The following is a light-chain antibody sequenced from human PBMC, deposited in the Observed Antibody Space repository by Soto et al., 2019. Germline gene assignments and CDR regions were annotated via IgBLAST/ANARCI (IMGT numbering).Light chain of an antibody. CDR2: GAS. J-gene: IGKJ4*01. Sequence: DIQLTQSPSFLSASVGDRVTISCRASQGISDYLAWYQQKPGKAPKLLIYGASTLQSGVPSRFSGSASGTEFTLTISGLQPEDFAIYCCQQFNAYPLTFGGGNKLEIK. V-gene: IGKV1-9*01. CDR1: QGISDY. CDR3: QQFNAYPLT.